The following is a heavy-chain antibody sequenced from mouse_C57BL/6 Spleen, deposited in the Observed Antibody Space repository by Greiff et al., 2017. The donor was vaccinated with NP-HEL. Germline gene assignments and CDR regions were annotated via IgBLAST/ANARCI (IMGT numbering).Heavy chain of an antibody. V-gene: IGHV1-82*01. D-gene: IGHD2-5*01. CDR2: IYPGDGDT. CDR1: GYAFSSSW. Sequence: VQLQQSGPELVKPGASVKISCKASGYAFSSSWMNWVKQRPGKGLEWIGRIYPGDGDTNYNGKFKGKATLTADKSSSTAYMQLSSLTSEDSAVYYCARAYYSNYVDYWGQGTPLTVSS. CDR3: ARAYYSNYVDY. J-gene: IGHJ2*01.